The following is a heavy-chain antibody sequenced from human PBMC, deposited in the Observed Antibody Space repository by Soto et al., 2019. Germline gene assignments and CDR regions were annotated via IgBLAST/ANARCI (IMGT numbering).Heavy chain of an antibody. CDR3: ARDRGAYYYGSGSYQDRRHYYYGMDV. CDR1: GFTFSSYG. J-gene: IGHJ6*02. D-gene: IGHD3-10*01. V-gene: IGHV3-33*01. Sequence: PGGSLRLSCAASGFTFSSYGMHWVRQAPGKGLEWVAVIWYDGSNKYYADSVKGRFTISRDNSKNTLYLQMNSLRAEDTAVYYCARDRGAYYYGSGSYQDRRHYYYGMDVWGQGTMVTVSS. CDR2: IWYDGSNK.